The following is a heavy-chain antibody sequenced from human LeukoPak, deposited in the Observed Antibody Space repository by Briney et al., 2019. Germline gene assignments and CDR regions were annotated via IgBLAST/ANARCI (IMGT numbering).Heavy chain of an antibody. J-gene: IGHJ4*02. D-gene: IGHD6-13*01. CDR3: AKDKSAAY. V-gene: IGHV3-30*02. Sequence: GGSLRLSCAASGFTFSSYGMHWVRQAPGKGLEGVAFIRYDGINKYYADSVKGGFTISRDNSKNTLYLQMNSLRAEDTAVYYCAKDKSAAYWGQGTLVTVSS. CDR1: GFTFSSYG. CDR2: IRYDGINK.